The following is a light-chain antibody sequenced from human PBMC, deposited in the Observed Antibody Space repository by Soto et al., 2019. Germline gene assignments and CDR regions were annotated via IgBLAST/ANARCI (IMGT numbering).Light chain of an antibody. CDR3: QQYYITPPT. Sequence: DIVMTQSPDSLAVSLGERATINCKSSQSVLHSSNNKNYSAWYQQKPGQPPKLLIYWASTRESGVPDRFSGSGSGTDFTLTISSLQAEDVAVYYCQQYYITPPTFGQGTKLEIK. V-gene: IGKV4-1*01. CDR1: QSVLHSSNNKNY. J-gene: IGKJ2*01. CDR2: WAS.